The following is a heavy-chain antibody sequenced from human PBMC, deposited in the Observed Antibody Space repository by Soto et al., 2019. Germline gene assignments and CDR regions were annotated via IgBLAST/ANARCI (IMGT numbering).Heavy chain of an antibody. CDR1: GGTFSSYA. D-gene: IGHD2-2*03. CDR2: IIPIFGTA. Sequence: QVQLVQSGAEVKKPGSSVKVSCKASGGTFSSYAISWVRQAPGQGLEWMGGIIPIFGTANYAQKFQGRVTLTADESTSTAYMDPCSLRGDGTAVYYCARALDIVVVPAAPNDYYYYYGMDVWGQGTTVTVSS. V-gene: IGHV1-69*01. J-gene: IGHJ6*02. CDR3: ARALDIVVVPAAPNDYYYYYGMDV.